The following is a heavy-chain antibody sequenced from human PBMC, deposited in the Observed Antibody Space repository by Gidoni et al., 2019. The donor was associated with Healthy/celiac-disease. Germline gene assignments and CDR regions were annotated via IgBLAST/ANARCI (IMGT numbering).Heavy chain of an antibody. Sequence: QVQLVQSGAEVKKPGSSVKVSCKASGGTFSSYAISWVRQAPGQGLEWMGRILPILGIANYAQKFQGRVTITADKSTSTAYMELSSLRSEDTAVYYCARGIAAEKFDYWGQGTLVTVSS. CDR2: ILPILGIA. V-gene: IGHV1-69*04. CDR3: ARGIAAEKFDY. D-gene: IGHD6-13*01. CDR1: GGTFSSYA. J-gene: IGHJ4*02.